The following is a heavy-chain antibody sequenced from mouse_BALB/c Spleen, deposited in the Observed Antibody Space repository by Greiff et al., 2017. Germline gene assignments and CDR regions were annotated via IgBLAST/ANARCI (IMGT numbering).Heavy chain of an antibody. CDR2: ISYDGSN. D-gene: IGHD1-1*01. V-gene: IGHV3-6*02. J-gene: IGHJ4*01. CDR1: GYSITSGYY. CDR3: ARGPTGYYAMDY. Sequence: ESGPGLVKPSQSLSLTCSVTGYSITSGYYWNWIRQFPGNKLEWMGYISYDGSNNYNPSLKNRISITRDTSKNQFFLKLNSVTTEDTATYYCARGPTGYYAMDYWGQGTSVTVSS.